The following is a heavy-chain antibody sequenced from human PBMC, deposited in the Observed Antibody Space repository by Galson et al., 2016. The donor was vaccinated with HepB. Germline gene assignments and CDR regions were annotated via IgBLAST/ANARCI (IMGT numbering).Heavy chain of an antibody. J-gene: IGHJ4*02. Sequence: SLRFSSSTSEYTFISCGLRSFLRPPPKKLVGVAGNSYGGGTNYYAASLKGRFTISRDNSKNPLKLQMNTLTAEDTAVYYCAKDWGLGSLAELFSPVDYWGQGTLVTVSS. D-gene: IGHD3-16*01. CDR1: EYTFISCG. CDR3: AKDWGLGSLAELFSPVDY. V-gene: IGHV3-30*18. CDR2: NSYGGGTN.